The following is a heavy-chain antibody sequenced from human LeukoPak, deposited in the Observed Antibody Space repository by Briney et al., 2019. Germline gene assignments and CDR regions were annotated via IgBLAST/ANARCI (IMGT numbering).Heavy chain of an antibody. CDR2: IHYSGTT. CDR3: ATTEGP. CDR1: GGSISSSSYY. V-gene: IGHV4-39*01. Sequence: SETLSLTCTVSGGSISSSSYYWGWIRQPPGKGLEWIGNIHYSGTTYYNSSLKSRVTISVDTSKNQFSLKLSSVTAADTAVYYCATTEGPWGQGTLVTVSS. J-gene: IGHJ5*02.